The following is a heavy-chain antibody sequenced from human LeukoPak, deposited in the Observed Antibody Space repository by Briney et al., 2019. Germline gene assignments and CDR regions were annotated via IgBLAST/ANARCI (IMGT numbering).Heavy chain of an antibody. CDR1: GGSISSSSYY. J-gene: IGHJ6*03. V-gene: IGHV4-39*07. Sequence: SETLSLTCTVSGGSISSSSYYWGWIRQPPGKGLEWIGSIYYSGSTYYNPSLKSRVTISVDTSKNQFSLKLSSVTAADTAVYYCARHVEVRGVMSRRPPSGVGNYMDVWGKGTTVTVSS. CDR3: ARHVEVRGVMSRRPPSGVGNYMDV. D-gene: IGHD3-10*01. CDR2: IYYSGST.